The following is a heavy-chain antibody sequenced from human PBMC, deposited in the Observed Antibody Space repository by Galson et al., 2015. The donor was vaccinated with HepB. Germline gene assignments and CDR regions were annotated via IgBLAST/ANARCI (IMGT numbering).Heavy chain of an antibody. CDR1: GGSISSSSYY. Sequence: SETLSLTCTVSGGSISSSSYYWGWIRQPPGKGLEWIGSIYYSGSTYYNPSLKSRVTISVDTSKNQFSLKLSSVTAADTAVYYCARQRLGVGIEVWYFDLWGRGTLVTVSS. J-gene: IGHJ2*01. CDR3: ARQRLGVGIEVWYFDL. CDR2: IYYSGST. D-gene: IGHD3-10*01. V-gene: IGHV4-39*01.